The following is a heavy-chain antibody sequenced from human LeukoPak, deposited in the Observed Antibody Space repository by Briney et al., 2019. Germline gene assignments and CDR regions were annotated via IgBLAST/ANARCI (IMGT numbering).Heavy chain of an antibody. CDR2: ISYDGSNK. J-gene: IGHJ4*02. V-gene: IGHV3-30*03. D-gene: IGHD2-15*01. CDR1: GFTFSTYF. Sequence: GGSLRLSCAASGFTFSTYFMSWVRQAPGKGLEWVAVISYDGSNKYYADSVKGRFTISRDNSKNTLYLQMNSLRAEDTAVYYCARDRGGVGYFDYWGQGTLVTVSS. CDR3: ARDRGGVGYFDY.